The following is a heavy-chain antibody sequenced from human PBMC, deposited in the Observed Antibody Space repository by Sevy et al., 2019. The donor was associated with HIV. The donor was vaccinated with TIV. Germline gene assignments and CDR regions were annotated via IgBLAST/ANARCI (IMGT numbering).Heavy chain of an antibody. CDR1: GFTFSTHW. CDR3: ARGGYSSRWFYFDY. J-gene: IGHJ4*02. CDR2: INRDESTT. V-gene: IGHV3-74*01. D-gene: IGHD6-19*01. Sequence: GGSLRLSCAVSGFTFSTHWMHWVRQGPGEGLVWVARINRDESTTNYAVSVKGRFTISRDNAKNTLYLQLNSLRAEDTAGDFCARGGYSSRWFYFDYWGQGTLVTVSS.